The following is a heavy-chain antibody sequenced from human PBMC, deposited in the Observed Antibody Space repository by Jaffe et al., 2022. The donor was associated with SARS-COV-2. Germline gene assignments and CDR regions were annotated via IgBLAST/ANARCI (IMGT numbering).Heavy chain of an antibody. J-gene: IGHJ4*02. D-gene: IGHD3-22*01. CDR3: ARDVYDSSGYYLTGLFDY. CDR2: ISYDGSNK. CDR1: GFTFSSYA. V-gene: IGHV3-30*04. Sequence: QVQLVESGGGVVQPGRSLRLSCAASGFTFSSYAMHWVRQAPGKGLEWVAVISYDGSNKYYADSVKGRFTISRDNSKNTLYLQMNSLRAEDTAVYYCARDVYDSSGYYLTGLFDYWGQGTLVTVSS.